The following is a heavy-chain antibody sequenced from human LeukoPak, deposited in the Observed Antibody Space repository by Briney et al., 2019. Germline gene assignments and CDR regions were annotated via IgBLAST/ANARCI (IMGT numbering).Heavy chain of an antibody. CDR1: GYSFTAYY. V-gene: IGHV1-2*02. D-gene: IGHD5/OR15-5a*01. CDR2: INPGSGDT. CDR3: ARPPYELVSTASFDH. J-gene: IGHJ4*02. Sequence: ASVKVPCTASGYSFTAYYIHWVRQTPGEGLEWVGWINPGSGDTYYAQKYRGRVLMTRDTSITTVYMELSRLRSDDTGVYFCARPPYELVSTASFDHCGQGTLVTVSS.